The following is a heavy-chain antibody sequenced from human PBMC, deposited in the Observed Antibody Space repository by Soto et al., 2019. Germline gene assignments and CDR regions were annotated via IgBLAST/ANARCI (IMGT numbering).Heavy chain of an antibody. CDR2: IRIKGYGGTT. J-gene: IGHJ4*02. CDR1: GFTFGDYA. Sequence: GGSLRLSCTTSGFTFGDYAMSWFRQAPGEGLEWVGFIRIKGYGGTTQYAASVKGRFTISRDDSESIAYLQMDSLKTEDTALYYCARVGSASLMVVVIADHWGQGTQVTVSS. V-gene: IGHV3-49*03. CDR3: ARVGSASLMVVVIADH. D-gene: IGHD3-22*01.